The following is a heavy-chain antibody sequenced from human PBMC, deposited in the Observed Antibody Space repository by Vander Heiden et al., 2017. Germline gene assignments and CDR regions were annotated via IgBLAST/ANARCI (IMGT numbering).Heavy chain of an antibody. CDR1: GFIFSSYA. CDR2: ISGSGGST. Sequence: EVQLLESGGGLVQPGGSLRLSWAASGFIFSSYAMSWVRQAPGKGLEWVSAISGSGGSTYYADSVKGRFTISRDNSKNTLYLQMNSLRAEDTAVYYCAKDRIAAAGTFDYWGQGTLVTVSS. V-gene: IGHV3-23*01. J-gene: IGHJ4*02. CDR3: AKDRIAAAGTFDY. D-gene: IGHD6-13*01.